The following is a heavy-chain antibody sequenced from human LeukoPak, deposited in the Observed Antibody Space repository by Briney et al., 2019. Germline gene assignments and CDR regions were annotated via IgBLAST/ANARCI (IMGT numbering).Heavy chain of an antibody. CDR3: SPVDYTTSPTFNS. CDR1: GFSFSDFA. D-gene: IGHD2-2*02. J-gene: IGHJ4*02. Sequence: GGSLRFSCAASGFSFSDFAMHWVRQASGRGLERVGRIRSKANSYATSYVASVKGRFTISRDDSKNTAYLQMNSLKTEDTAGYYCSPVDYTTSPTFNSWGQGTLVTVPS. CDR2: IRSKANSYAT. V-gene: IGHV3-73*01.